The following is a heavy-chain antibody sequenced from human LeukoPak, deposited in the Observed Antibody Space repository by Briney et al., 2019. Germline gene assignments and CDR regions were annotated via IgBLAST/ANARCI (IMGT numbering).Heavy chain of an antibody. CDR3: ARHGAGAQLLWFGEYKGHYYYYMDV. V-gene: IGHV4-34*01. Sequence: PSETLSLTCAVYGGSFSGYYWSWIRQPPGKGLEWIGEINHSGSTNYNPSLKSRVTISVDTSKNQFSLKLSSVTAADTAAYYCARHGAGAQLLWFGEYKGHYYYYMDVWGKGTTVTISS. CDR2: INHSGST. CDR1: GGSFSGYY. J-gene: IGHJ6*03. D-gene: IGHD3-10*01.